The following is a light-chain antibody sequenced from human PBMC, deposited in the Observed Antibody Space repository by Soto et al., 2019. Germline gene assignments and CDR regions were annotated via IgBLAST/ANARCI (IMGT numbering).Light chain of an antibody. CDR1: QSVSSN. Sequence: EIVMTQSPAPLSVSPGEGATLSCRASQSVSSNLAWYQQKPGQAPRLLIYGASTRATGIAARFSASGSGTEFTLTVSSLQSEDFAVYYCQQYTNWPLTFGGGTKVEIK. CDR3: QQYTNWPLT. CDR2: GAS. V-gene: IGKV3-15*01. J-gene: IGKJ4*01.